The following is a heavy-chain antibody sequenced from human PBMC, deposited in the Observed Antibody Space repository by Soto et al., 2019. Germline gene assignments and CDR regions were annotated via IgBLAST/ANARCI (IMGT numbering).Heavy chain of an antibody. Sequence: LSLTCAVSGGSFSGYYWSWIRRAPGKGLEWLGEIKHSGDTNYNPSLKSRVTISLDTSKNQFFLRLNSVTAADTGVYFCARGLRPDHWGQGSQVTVSS. CDR2: IKHSGDT. CDR3: ARGLRPDH. J-gene: IGHJ4*02. V-gene: IGHV4-34*01. CDR1: GGSFSGYY.